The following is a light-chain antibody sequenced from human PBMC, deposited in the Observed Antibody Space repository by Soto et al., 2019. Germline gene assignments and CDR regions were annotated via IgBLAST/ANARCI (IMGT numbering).Light chain of an antibody. CDR1: SSNIGNNY. CDR2: DSN. J-gene: IGLJ3*02. CDR3: GTWDNSQRSWV. V-gene: IGLV1-51*01. Sequence: QSVLTQPPSVSAAPGQKVTISCSGSSSNIGNNYVSWYQQFPGTAPKLLIYDSNSRPSGIPDRFSGSKSGTSATLGITGLQTGDEADYYCGTWDNSQRSWVFGGGTKLTVL.